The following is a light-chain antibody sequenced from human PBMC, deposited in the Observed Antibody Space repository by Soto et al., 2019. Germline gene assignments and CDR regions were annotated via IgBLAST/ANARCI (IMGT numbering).Light chain of an antibody. J-gene: IGKJ4*01. V-gene: IGKV3-11*01. CDR2: DAS. CDR1: QSVGGY. CDR3: HQRSNRPPLT. Sequence: EIVLTQSPATLSLSPGERATLSCRASQSVGGYLDWYQQKPGQAPRLLIYDASNRASGIPARFSGSGSGTDSTLTISSLEPEDLAVYYCHQRSNRPPLTFGGGTKVEIK.